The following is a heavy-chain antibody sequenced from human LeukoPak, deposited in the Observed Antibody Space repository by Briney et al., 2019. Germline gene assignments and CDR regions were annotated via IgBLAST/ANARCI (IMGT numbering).Heavy chain of an antibody. Sequence: PGGSLRLPCAASGFTFSSYSMNWVRQAPGKGLEWVSYIGGSSTYIYYADSVKGRFTISRDNAKKSLYLQMNSLRAEDTAVYYCARLGVVVPAVRGYFDDWGQGTLVTVSS. CDR1: GFTFSSYS. V-gene: IGHV3-21*01. D-gene: IGHD2-2*01. CDR2: IGGSSTYI. J-gene: IGHJ4*02. CDR3: ARLGVVVPAVRGYFDD.